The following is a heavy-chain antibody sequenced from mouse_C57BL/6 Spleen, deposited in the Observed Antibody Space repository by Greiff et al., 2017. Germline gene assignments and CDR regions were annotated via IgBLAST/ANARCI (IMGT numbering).Heavy chain of an antibody. CDR1: GYSFTGYY. Sequence: VQLKESGPELVKPGASVTISCKASGYSFTGYYMNWVKQSPEKNLEWIGEINPSTGGTTYNQKFKAKATLTVDKSSSTAYMQLKSLTSEDSAVYYGARGHAGYVEGYFDYWGQGTTLTVSS. V-gene: IGHV1-42*01. CDR3: ARGHAGYVEGYFDY. J-gene: IGHJ2*01. CDR2: INPSTGGT. D-gene: IGHD3-2*02.